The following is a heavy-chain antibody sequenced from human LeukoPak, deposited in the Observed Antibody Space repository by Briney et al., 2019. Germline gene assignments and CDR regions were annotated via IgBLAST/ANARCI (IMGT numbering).Heavy chain of an antibody. V-gene: IGHV1-2*02. D-gene: IGHD4-17*01. CDR1: GYTFTGYY. CDR3: ARDPNLRYDWFDP. CDR2: INPNSGGT. J-gene: IGHJ5*02. Sequence: ASVKVSCKASGYTFTGYYMHWVRQAPGQGLEWMGWINPNSGGTNYAQKFQGRGTMTRDTSISTAYMELSRLRSDDTAVYYCARDPNLRYDWFDPWGQGTLVTVSS.